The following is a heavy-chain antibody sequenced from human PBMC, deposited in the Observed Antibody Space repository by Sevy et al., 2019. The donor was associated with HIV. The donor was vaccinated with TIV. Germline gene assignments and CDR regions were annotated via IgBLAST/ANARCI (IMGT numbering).Heavy chain of an antibody. CDR3: ARDCSSTTCLWGLDV. V-gene: IGHV3-7*03. CDR1: GFTFSNYW. CDR2: IKVDGSEK. Sequence: GGSLRLSCAASGFTFSNYWMTWVRQAPGKGLKWVANIKVDGSEKYYVDSVKGRFTISRDNAKNSLYLQMNSLRAEDTAVYHCARDCSSTTCLWGLDVWGQGTTVTVSS. D-gene: IGHD2-2*01. J-gene: IGHJ6*02.